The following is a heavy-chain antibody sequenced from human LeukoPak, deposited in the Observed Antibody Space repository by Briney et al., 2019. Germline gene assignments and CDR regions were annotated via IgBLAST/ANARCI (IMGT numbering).Heavy chain of an antibody. Sequence: PGGSLRLSCAASGFTLSRNGMHWVRQAPGKGLEWVAFIRFDGGYKHYADSVEGRFTISRDDSKNMLFLQMNSLTAEDTAVYYCARDFDAVSGHVYYLPEHWCQGILVTVSS. V-gene: IGHV3-30*02. J-gene: IGHJ4*02. CDR2: IRFDGGYK. D-gene: IGHD3-9*01. CDR3: ARDFDAVSGHVYYLPEH. CDR1: GFTLSRNG.